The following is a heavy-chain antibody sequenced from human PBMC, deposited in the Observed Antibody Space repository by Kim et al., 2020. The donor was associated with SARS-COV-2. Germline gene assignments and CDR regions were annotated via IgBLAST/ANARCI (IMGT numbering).Heavy chain of an antibody. D-gene: IGHD5-18*01. V-gene: IGHV4-39*06. J-gene: IGHJ4*02. Sequence: YNPSPKIRVTISVDTSKNQFALKLSSVTAADTAVYYCAGGYSYGYYYFDYWGQGTLVTVSS. CDR3: AGGYSYGYYYFDY.